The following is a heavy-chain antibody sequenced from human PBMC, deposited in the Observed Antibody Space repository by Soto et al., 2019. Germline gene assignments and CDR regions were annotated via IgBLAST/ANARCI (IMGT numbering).Heavy chain of an antibody. CDR2: IIPILGIA. CDR1: GGTFSSYT. J-gene: IGHJ6*03. D-gene: IGHD4-17*01. V-gene: IGHV1-69*02. CDR3: AHDYRDYYYYYMDV. Sequence: QVQLVQSGAEVKKPGSSVKVSCKASGGTFSSYTISWVRQAPGQGLEWMGRIIPILGIANYAQKFQGRVTITADKSTSTAYMELSSLRAEDTAVYYCAHDYRDYYYYYMDVWGKGTTVTVSS.